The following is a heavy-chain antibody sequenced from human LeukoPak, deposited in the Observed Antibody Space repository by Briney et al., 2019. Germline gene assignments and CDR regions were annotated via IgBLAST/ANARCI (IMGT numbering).Heavy chain of an antibody. CDR2: INPSGGST. CDR1: GYTFTSYY. V-gene: IGHV1-46*01. CDR3: ARTRETMIVEVDAFDI. J-gene: IGHJ3*02. D-gene: IGHD3-22*01. Sequence: GASVKVSCKASGYTFTSYYMHWVRQAPGRGLEWMGIINPSGGSTSYAQKFQGRVTMTRDTSTSTVYMELSSLRSEDTAVYYCARTRETMIVEVDAFDIWSQGTMVTVSS.